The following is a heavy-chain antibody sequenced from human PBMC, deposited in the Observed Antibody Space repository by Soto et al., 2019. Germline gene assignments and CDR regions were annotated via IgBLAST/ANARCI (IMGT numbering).Heavy chain of an antibody. D-gene: IGHD2-15*01. CDR3: AKDPGYCSGGSCYRLAFFDY. Sequence: GGSLRLSCAASGFTFSSYAMSWVRQAPGKGLEWVSAISGSGGSTYYADSVKGRFTISRDNSKNTLYLQMNSLRAEDTAVYYCAKDPGYCSGGSCYRLAFFDYWGQGTLVTVSS. CDR1: GFTFSSYA. V-gene: IGHV3-23*01. CDR2: ISGSGGST. J-gene: IGHJ4*02.